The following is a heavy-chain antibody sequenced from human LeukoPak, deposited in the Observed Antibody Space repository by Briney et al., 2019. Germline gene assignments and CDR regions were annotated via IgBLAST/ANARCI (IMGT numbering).Heavy chain of an antibody. CDR1: GYTFTSYA. Sequence: ASVKVSCKASGYTFTSYAMHWVRQAPGQRLEWMGWINAGSGNTKYSQKFQGRVTITRDTSASTAYMELSSLRSEDTAVYYCAGDYYGSGSPGSFDYWGQGTLVTVSS. V-gene: IGHV1-3*01. CDR2: INAGSGNT. J-gene: IGHJ4*02. CDR3: AGDYYGSGSPGSFDY. D-gene: IGHD3-10*01.